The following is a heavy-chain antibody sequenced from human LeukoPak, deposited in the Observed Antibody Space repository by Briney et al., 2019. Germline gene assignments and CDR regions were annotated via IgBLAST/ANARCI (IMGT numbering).Heavy chain of an antibody. D-gene: IGHD4-23*01. V-gene: IGHV3-21*01. CDR3: ARPRGGFGGNSEGFDY. Sequence: GGSLRLSCAASGFTFSSYSMNWVRQAPGKGLEWVSSISNSSSYIYYADSVKGRFTISRDNAKNSLYLQMNSLRAEDTAVYYCARPRGGFGGNSEGFDYWGQGTLVTVSS. CDR1: GFTFSSYS. J-gene: IGHJ4*02. CDR2: ISNSSSYI.